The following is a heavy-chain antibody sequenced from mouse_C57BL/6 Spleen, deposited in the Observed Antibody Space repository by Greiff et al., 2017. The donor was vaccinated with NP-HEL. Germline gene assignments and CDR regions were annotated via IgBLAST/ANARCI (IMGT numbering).Heavy chain of an antibody. CDR1: GYSITSGYY. CDR3: AREENDGYSFYWYFDV. Sequence: EVKLQESGPGLVKPSQSLSLTCSVTGYSITSGYYWNWIRQFPGNKLEWMGYISYDGSNNYNPSLKNRISITRDTSKNQFFLKLNSVTTEDTATYYCAREENDGYSFYWYFDVWGTGTTVTVSS. CDR2: ISYDGSN. J-gene: IGHJ1*03. D-gene: IGHD2-3*01. V-gene: IGHV3-6*01.